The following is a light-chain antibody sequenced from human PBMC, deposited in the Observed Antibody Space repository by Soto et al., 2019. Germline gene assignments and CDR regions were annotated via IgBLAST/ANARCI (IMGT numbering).Light chain of an antibody. CDR3: QQYYSYPYT. Sequence: AIRMTQSPSSFSASTGDRVTSTCRASQGISTYLAWYQQKPGKAPKLLIYAASTLQSGVPSKFSGSGSGTDFTLTISGLQSEDFATYYCQQYYSYPYTFGQGTKLEIK. J-gene: IGKJ2*01. CDR2: AAS. V-gene: IGKV1-8*01. CDR1: QGISTY.